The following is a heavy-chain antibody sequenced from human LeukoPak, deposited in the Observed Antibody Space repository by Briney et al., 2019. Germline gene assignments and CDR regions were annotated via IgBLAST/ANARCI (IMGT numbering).Heavy chain of an antibody. V-gene: IGHV1-18*01. D-gene: IGHD1-1*01. CDR1: GYTFTSYG. CDR3: ARGRSTNYYYYGMDV. J-gene: IGHJ6*02. CDR2: ISAYNGNT. Sequence: ASVKVSCKASGYTFTSYGINWVRQAPGQGLEWMGWISAYNGNTNYAQKFQGRVTMTTDTSTSTAYKELRSPRSDDTAVYYCARGRSTNYYYYGMDVWGQGTTVTVSS.